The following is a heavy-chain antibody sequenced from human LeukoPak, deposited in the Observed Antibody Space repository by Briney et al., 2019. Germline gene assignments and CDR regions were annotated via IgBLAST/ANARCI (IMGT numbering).Heavy chain of an antibody. V-gene: IGHV3-30*18. CDR2: ISYDGSNK. CDR3: AKRLGYYDSSEGYFDY. Sequence: GRSLRLSCAASGFTFSSYGMLWVRQAPAKGLEGVAVISYDGSNKNYADSVKGRFTISRDISKNTLYLQMNSLRAEDTAVYYCAKRLGYYDSSEGYFDYWGQGTLVTVSS. CDR1: GFTFSSYG. J-gene: IGHJ4*02. D-gene: IGHD3-22*01.